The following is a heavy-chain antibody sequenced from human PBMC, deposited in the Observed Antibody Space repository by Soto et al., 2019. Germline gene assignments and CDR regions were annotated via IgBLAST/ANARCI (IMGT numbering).Heavy chain of an antibody. CDR3: ARGSYIYGSASFQPHFDY. J-gene: IGHJ4*02. V-gene: IGHV1-2*04. CDR2: INPNTGCT. D-gene: IGHD3-10*01. CDR1: GYTFTGYY. Sequence: QVQLVQSGAEVKKPGASVKVSCKASGYTFTGYYMHWVRQAPGQGLEWMGWINPNTGCTNYAQKCQASVPMTSDTSIRTAYMALSRLRSDATAVYYCARGSYIYGSASFQPHFDYWGQGTLVTVSS.